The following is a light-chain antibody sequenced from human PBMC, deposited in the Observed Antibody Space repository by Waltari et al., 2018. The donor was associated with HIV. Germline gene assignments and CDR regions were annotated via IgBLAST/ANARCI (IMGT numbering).Light chain of an antibody. CDR2: HAS. Sequence: DIRLTQSPSTLSASAGDRVAITCRAGQNVGAFLAWYQQKPGKPPKLLIFHASILEGGVPSRFSGSVSGSDFTLTINGLQSDDLATYYCHQYASFSGTFGQGTKVEL. CDR1: QNVGAF. V-gene: IGKV1-5*03. CDR3: HQYASFSGT. J-gene: IGKJ1*01.